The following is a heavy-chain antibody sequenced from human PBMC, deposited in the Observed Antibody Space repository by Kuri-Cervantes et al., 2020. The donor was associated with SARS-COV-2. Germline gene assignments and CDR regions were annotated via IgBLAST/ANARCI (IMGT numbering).Heavy chain of an antibody. V-gene: IGHV1-69*13. D-gene: IGHD3-22*01. Sequence: SVKVSCKASRDTFTTFGFSWVRQAPGQGLEWMGGIIPFFATPSYAQRFEGRVTITADESTSTVYMEMSSLTFEDTAVYYCARGDSSGYFNWFDPWGQGTLVTVSS. CDR2: IIPFFATP. CDR1: RDTFTTFG. CDR3: ARGDSSGYFNWFDP. J-gene: IGHJ5*02.